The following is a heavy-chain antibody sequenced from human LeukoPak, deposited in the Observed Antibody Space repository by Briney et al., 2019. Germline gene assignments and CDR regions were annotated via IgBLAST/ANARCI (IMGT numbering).Heavy chain of an antibody. Sequence: GASVKVSCKTSVGTFSTSASTWVRQAPGQGLEWMGRIIPVLNITTYAQRFQGRVTITADTSTSTVYMELSSLRSEETAVYYCARDQGLTAPPPYGLDVWGQGTTVIVSS. J-gene: IGHJ6*02. CDR1: VGTFSTSA. CDR3: ARDQGLTAPPPYGLDV. V-gene: IGHV1-69*04. CDR2: IIPVLNIT.